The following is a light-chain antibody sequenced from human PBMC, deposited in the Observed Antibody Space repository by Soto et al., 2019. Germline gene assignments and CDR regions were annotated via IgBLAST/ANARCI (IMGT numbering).Light chain of an antibody. CDR2: EGI. Sequence: QSALTQPASVSGSPGQSITISCTGTSSTVGVFNVVSWYQQHPGKAPKVIIYEGIKRPSGVSNRFSGSNSGSTASLTISGLQAEDEADYYCCSYVGATTYVFGTGTKLTVL. J-gene: IGLJ1*01. CDR1: SSTVGVFNV. V-gene: IGLV2-23*01. CDR3: CSYVGATTYV.